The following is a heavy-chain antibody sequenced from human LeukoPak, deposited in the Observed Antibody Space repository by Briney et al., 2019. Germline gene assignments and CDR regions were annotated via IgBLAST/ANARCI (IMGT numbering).Heavy chain of an antibody. Sequence: PGGSLRLSCAASGFTFSRYAMSWVRQAPGKGLEWVSAISGSGGSTYYADSVKGRFTISRDNSKNTLDLQMNSLRAEDTAVYYGAKDVATWIQLLLFDYWGQGTLVTVSS. V-gene: IGHV3-23*01. CDR2: ISGSGGST. CDR3: AKDVATWIQLLLFDY. CDR1: GFTFSRYA. D-gene: IGHD5-18*01. J-gene: IGHJ4*02.